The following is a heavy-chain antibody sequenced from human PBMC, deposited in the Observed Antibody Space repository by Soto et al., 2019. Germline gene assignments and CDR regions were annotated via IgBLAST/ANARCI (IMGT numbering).Heavy chain of an antibody. Sequence: NPSETLSLTCTVSGGSISGHAWIWVRQPAGRGLEWIGHIYPSGSTSYNPSLRSRVTMSLDTSNNQIFLNLTSVTAADTAVFYCGRGRSYSVYDFWGPGTLVTVSS. J-gene: IGHJ4*02. V-gene: IGHV4-4*07. CDR3: GRGRSYSVYDF. D-gene: IGHD5-12*01. CDR2: IYPSGST. CDR1: GGSISGHA.